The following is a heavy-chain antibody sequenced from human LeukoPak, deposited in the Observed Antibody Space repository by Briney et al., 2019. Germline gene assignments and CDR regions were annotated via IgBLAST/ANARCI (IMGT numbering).Heavy chain of an antibody. CDR1: GFTFSSCW. J-gene: IGHJ4*02. Sequence: GGSLRLSCAVSGFTFSSCWMHWVRQDPGKGLVWVARINSDGSSTSYADSVKGRFTISRDNAKNTLYLQMSSLRVEDTAVYYCASATTPRDIVATIPPHYWGQGTLVTVSS. CDR3: ASATTPRDIVATIPPHY. D-gene: IGHD5-12*01. V-gene: IGHV3-74*01. CDR2: INSDGSST.